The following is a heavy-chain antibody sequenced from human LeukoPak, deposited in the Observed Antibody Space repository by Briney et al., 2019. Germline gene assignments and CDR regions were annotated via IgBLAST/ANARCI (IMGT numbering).Heavy chain of an antibody. CDR1: GGSFNAYY. CDR3: ARGRGVAAADTEDFDC. J-gene: IGHJ4*02. Sequence: SETLSLTCGVYGGSFNAYYWGWIRQPPGKGLEWIGEIKYSGSTNYNPSLKSRVTMSVDTSKNQFSLKLSSVTAADTAVYYCARGRGVAAADTEDFDCWGQGTLVTVSS. V-gene: IGHV4-34*01. D-gene: IGHD6-13*01. CDR2: IKYSGST.